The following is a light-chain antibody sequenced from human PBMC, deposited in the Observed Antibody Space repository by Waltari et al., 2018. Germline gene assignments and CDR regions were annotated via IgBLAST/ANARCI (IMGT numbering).Light chain of an antibody. J-gene: IGKJ1*01. CDR2: GAS. CDR1: QGINTY. CDR3: QQYSNWPA. Sequence: EILMTQSPATLSVSPGESATLSCRASQGINTYLAWYQHKPGQAPRLLIYGASTRATGVPARCSGSGSGAEVTLTSRSLQSEDFAVYYCQQYSNWPAFGQGTKVEIK. V-gene: IGKV3-15*01.